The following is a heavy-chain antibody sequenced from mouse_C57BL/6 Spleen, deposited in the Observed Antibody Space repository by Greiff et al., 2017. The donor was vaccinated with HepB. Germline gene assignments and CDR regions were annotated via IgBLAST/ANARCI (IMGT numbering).Heavy chain of an antibody. J-gene: IGHJ2*01. V-gene: IGHV5-16*01. Sequence: EVKLVESEGGLVQPGSSIKLSCTASGFTFSDYYMAWVRQVPEKGLEWVANINYDGSSTYYLDSLKSRFIISRDNAKNILYLQMSSLKSEDTATYYCARGGNWGVLFDYWGQGTTLTVSS. CDR1: GFTFSDYY. CDR2: INYDGSST. D-gene: IGHD4-1*01. CDR3: ARGGNWGVLFDY.